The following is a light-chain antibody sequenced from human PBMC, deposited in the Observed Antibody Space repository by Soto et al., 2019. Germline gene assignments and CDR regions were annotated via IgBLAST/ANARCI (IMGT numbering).Light chain of an antibody. V-gene: IGKV1-5*01. CDR3: QQYNSNFLS. CDR2: DAS. J-gene: IGKJ4*01. Sequence: DIQMTPSPSTLSLFIGDRISITCRASQNIGSCLAWYQQKPGKAPKLLIYDASFLERGVPSRFSGSGSGTEFTLTISSMQPDDFATYYCQQYNSNFLSFGGGTKVAVK. CDR1: QNIGSC.